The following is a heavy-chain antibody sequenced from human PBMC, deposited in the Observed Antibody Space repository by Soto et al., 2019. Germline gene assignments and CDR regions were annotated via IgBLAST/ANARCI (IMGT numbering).Heavy chain of an antibody. V-gene: IGHV3-21*01. CDR1: GFSLSDYN. CDR2: ISSSGRYI. J-gene: IGHJ5*02. D-gene: IGHD3-10*01. Sequence: GGSLRLSCTACGFSLSDYNMNWLRHAPGQGLEWVSSISSSGRYIYHADSVRGRFTISRDNAKNSLYLQMNSLRADDTAVYYCARDRGNGEAELTEFDPWGQGTQVTVSA. CDR3: ARDRGNGEAELTEFDP.